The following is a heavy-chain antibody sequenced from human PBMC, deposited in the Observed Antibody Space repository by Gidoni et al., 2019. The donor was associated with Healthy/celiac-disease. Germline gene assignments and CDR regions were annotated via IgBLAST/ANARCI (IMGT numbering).Heavy chain of an antibody. Sequence: QVQLVESGGGVVQPGRSLRLSCAASGFTFSSYGMHWVRQAPGKGLEWVAVISYDGSNKYYADSVKGRFTISRDNSKNTLYLQMNSLRAEDTAVYYCAKGDSSSWYVLYYYYYMDVWGKGTTVTVSS. CDR3: AKGDSSSWYVLYYYYYMDV. CDR2: ISYDGSNK. J-gene: IGHJ6*03. CDR1: GFTFSSYG. D-gene: IGHD6-13*01. V-gene: IGHV3-30*18.